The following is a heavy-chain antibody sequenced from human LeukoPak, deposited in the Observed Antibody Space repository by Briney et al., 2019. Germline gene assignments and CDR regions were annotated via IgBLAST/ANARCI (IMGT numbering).Heavy chain of an antibody. CDR3: ARHASVDGNWPRPLDY. D-gene: IGHD6-19*01. Sequence: SETLSLTCTVSGGSISSSNYYWGWVRQPPGKGLEWIGNIYYSGSTYYKPSLKTRVTISVDTSKNQFSLKLTSVTAADTAVYYCARHASVDGNWPRPLDYWGQGSLVTVSS. CDR1: GGSISSSNYY. V-gene: IGHV4-39*01. CDR2: IYYSGST. J-gene: IGHJ4*02.